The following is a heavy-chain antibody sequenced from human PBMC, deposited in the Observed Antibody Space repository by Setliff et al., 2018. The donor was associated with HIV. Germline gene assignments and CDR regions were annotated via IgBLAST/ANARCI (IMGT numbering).Heavy chain of an antibody. J-gene: IGHJ4*02. CDR1: GNSFSGYH. V-gene: IGHV4-4*07. CDR3: ARRAGDYGDYYFDS. Sequence: PSETLSLTCNYSGNSFSGYHWNWIRQPAGKGLEWLGRIYYTGSTEYNPSLKTRLTVSVDTSKNQFSLNLNSVTAADTAVYYCARRAGDYGDYYFDSWGQGSLVTVSS. CDR2: IYYTGST. D-gene: IGHD4-17*01.